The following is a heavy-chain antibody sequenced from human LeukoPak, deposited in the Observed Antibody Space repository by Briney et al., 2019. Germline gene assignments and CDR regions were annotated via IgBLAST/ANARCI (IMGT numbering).Heavy chain of an antibody. J-gene: IGHJ4*02. D-gene: IGHD3-10*01. Sequence: ASVKVSCKASGYTFTAYYLHWVRQAPGQGLEWMGWISVYNGNTNYAQKLQGRVTMTTDPSTSTAYMELRSLRSDDTALYYCARESYNSGSYYNDYWGQGTLVTVSS. CDR3: ARESYNSGSYYNDY. CDR2: ISVYNGNT. V-gene: IGHV1-18*04. CDR1: GYTFTAYY.